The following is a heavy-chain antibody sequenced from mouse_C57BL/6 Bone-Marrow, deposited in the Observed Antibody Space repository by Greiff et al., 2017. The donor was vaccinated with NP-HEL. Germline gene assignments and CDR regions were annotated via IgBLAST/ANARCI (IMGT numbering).Heavy chain of an antibody. D-gene: IGHD1-1*01. CDR2: IRNKANNHAT. CDR3: TLITTVEAYYAMDY. J-gene: IGHJ4*01. V-gene: IGHV6-6*01. Sequence: EVKLEESGGGLVQPGGSMKLSCAASGFTFSDAWMDWVRQSPEKGLEWVAEIRNKANNHATYYAESVKGRFTISRDDSKSSFYLQMNSLRAEDTGIYYCTLITTVEAYYAMDYWGQGTSVTVSS. CDR1: GFTFSDAW.